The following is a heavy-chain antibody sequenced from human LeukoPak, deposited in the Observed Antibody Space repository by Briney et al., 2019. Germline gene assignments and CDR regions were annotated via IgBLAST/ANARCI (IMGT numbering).Heavy chain of an antibody. CDR3: ARAQGYGDYQAGAFDI. CDR1: GGTFSSCA. Sequence: SVTVTCKASGGTFSSCANNWVRQAPGQGLEWMGGVIPIVGTENYAQKCQGRVTITTDESTSTAYMELSSLRSEDTAVYYCARAQGYGDYQAGAFDIWGQGTMVTVSS. J-gene: IGHJ3*02. V-gene: IGHV1-69*05. CDR2: VIPIVGTE. D-gene: IGHD4-17*01.